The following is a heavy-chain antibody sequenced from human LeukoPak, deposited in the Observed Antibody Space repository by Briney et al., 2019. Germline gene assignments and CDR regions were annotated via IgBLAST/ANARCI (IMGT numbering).Heavy chain of an antibody. Sequence: GGSLRLSCAASGFTFSSYWMSWVRQAPGKGLEWVANIKQDGSEKYYVDSVKGRFTISRDNAKNSLYLQMNSLRAEDTAVYYCARDRDTMVRGVHNRVLPWFDPWGQGTLVTVSS. J-gene: IGHJ5*02. CDR1: GFTFSSYW. CDR2: IKQDGSEK. V-gene: IGHV3-7*01. CDR3: ARDRDTMVRGVHNRVLPWFDP. D-gene: IGHD3-10*01.